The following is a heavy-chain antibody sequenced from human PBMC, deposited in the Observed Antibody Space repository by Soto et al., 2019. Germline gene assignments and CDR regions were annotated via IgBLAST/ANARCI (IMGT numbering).Heavy chain of an antibody. V-gene: IGHV4-59*12. CDR3: VRDLDYFDGSGYYRTFDY. D-gene: IGHD3-22*01. Sequence: SETLSLTCAVYGGSFSGYYWSWIRQPPGKGLEWIGYIYYNVNTNYNPSLKSRFTISRDNGKNSLYLQMNSLRAEDTAVYYCVRDLDYFDGSGYYRTFDYWGQGTLVTVSS. J-gene: IGHJ4*02. CDR1: GGSFSGYY. CDR2: IYYNVNT.